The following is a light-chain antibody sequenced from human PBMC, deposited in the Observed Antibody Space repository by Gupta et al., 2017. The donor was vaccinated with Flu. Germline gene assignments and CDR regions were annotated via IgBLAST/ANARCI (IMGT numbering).Light chain of an antibody. CDR2: LVS. J-gene: IGKJ1*01. Sequence: VTLGQPASISCRSSQGLVYSDGNTYLHWIQLRPGQSPRRLIYLVSHRESGVPDRFSGSGSGTVFTLRISRVEAEDVGIYYCMQGAHWPWAFGQGTRVEIK. CDR3: MQGAHWPWA. CDR1: QGLVYSDGNTY. V-gene: IGKV2-30*01.